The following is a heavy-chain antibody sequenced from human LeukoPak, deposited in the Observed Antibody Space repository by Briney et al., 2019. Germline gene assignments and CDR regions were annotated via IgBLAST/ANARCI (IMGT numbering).Heavy chain of an antibody. CDR1: GDSFSSNSAA. CDR2: TYYRSKWYN. Sequence: SQTLSLTCAISGDSFSSNSAAWNWLRQSPSRGLEWLGRTYYRSKWYNDYAVSVKSLITINPDTSKNQFSLQLNSVTPEDTAVYYCARADFYYGSGSYFQRGAFDIWGQGTMVTVSS. CDR3: ARADFYYGSGSYFQRGAFDI. V-gene: IGHV6-1*01. D-gene: IGHD3-10*01. J-gene: IGHJ3*02.